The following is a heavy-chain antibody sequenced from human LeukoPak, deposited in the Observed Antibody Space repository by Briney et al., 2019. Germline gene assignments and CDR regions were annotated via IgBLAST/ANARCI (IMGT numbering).Heavy chain of an antibody. CDR2: IWYDGSNK. CDR1: GLIFSTYG. D-gene: IGHD3-10*02. J-gene: IGHJ4*02. Sequence: TGGSLRLSCAASGLIFSTYGMHWVRQAPGKGLEWVALIWYDGSNKYYADSVKGRFTISRDNSKNTLYLQMNSLRAEDTAVYYCARDYVTMAPDYGGLGTLVTVSS. CDR3: ARDYVTMAPDY. V-gene: IGHV3-33*01.